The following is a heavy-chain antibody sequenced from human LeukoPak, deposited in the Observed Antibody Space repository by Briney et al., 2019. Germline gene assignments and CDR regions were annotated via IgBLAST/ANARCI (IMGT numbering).Heavy chain of an antibody. V-gene: IGHV1-46*01. D-gene: IGHD6-19*01. Sequence: ASVKVSCKAFGYTFTSNYMHWVRQAPGQGPEWMGVISPSGGSTTYAQKFQGRVTITRNTSISTAYMEVSSLRYEDTAVYYCARRAVDNSYYYYMDVWGKGTTVTVSS. CDR2: ISPSGGST. CDR1: GYTFTSNY. CDR3: ARRAVDNSYYYYMDV. J-gene: IGHJ6*03.